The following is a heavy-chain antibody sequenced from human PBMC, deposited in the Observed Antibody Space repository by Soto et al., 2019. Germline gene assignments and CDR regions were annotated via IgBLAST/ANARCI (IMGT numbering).Heavy chain of an antibody. V-gene: IGHV4-59*01. CDR2: IYYSGST. CDR3: AREDGNFDY. Sequence: PSETLSLTCSVSDGSIISYYWSWIRQPPGRGLEWIGHIYYSGSTNYNPSLKSRVTISVYTSKRDFSLKLTSVTAADTAVYYCAREDGNFDYWGQGTLVTVSS. J-gene: IGHJ4*02. CDR1: DGSIISYY. D-gene: IGHD4-17*01.